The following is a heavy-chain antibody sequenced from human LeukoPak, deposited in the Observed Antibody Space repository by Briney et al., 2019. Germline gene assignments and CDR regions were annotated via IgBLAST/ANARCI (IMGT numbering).Heavy chain of an antibody. V-gene: IGHV3-11*01. D-gene: IGHD2-2*01. CDR2: ISSSGSTI. CDR3: ARGDIVVVPDAFDI. Sequence: PGGSLRLSCAASGFTFSDYYMSWIRQAPGKGLEWVSYISSSGSTIYYADSVKGRFTISRGNAKNSLYLQMNSLRAEDTAVYYCARGDIVVVPDAFDIWGQGTMVTVSS. J-gene: IGHJ3*02. CDR1: GFTFSDYY.